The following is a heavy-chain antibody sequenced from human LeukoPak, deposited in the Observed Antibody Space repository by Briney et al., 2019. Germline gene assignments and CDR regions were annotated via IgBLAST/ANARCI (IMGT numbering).Heavy chain of an antibody. CDR1: GFTFSSYA. CDR2: ISGRFSDT. Sequence: GGSLRLSCAASGFTFSSYAMSWVRQAPGKGLEWVSVISGRFSDTYYADSVRGRFTISRDNSKNTLYLQMNSLRAEDTAVYYCARDISAARYAFDIWGQGTMVTVSS. V-gene: IGHV3-23*01. J-gene: IGHJ3*02. CDR3: ARDISAARYAFDI. D-gene: IGHD3-16*02.